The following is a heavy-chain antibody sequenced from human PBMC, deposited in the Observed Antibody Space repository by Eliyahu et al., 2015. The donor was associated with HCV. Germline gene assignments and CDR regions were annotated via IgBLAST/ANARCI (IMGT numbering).Heavy chain of an antibody. Sequence: EVQLVESGGGLVQPGRSLRLSCAASGFTFDDYAMHWVRQAPGKGREWVSGISWNSGSIGYADSXKGRFTISRDNAKNSLYLQMNSLRAEDTALYYCAKDMGHRLNWNDAGGMDVWGQGTTVTVSS. J-gene: IGHJ6*02. D-gene: IGHD1-20*01. CDR2: ISWNSGSI. V-gene: IGHV3-9*01. CDR3: AKDMGHRLNWNDAGGMDV. CDR1: GFTFDDYA.